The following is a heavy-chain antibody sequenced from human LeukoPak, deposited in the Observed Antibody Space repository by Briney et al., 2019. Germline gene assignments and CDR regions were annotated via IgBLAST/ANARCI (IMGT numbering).Heavy chain of an antibody. CDR2: ITWNSGST. J-gene: IGHJ3*02. D-gene: IGHD3-22*01. CDR3: PKPSSGYLIASGAFDI. V-gene: IGHV3-9*01. CDR1: GFTFEDYA. Sequence: GRSLRLSCAASGFTFEDYAMHWVRQAPGKGLEWVSGITWNSGSTAYADSVKGRFTISRDNAKNSLYLQMNSLRPEDTALYYCPKPSSGYLIASGAFDIWGQGTMVTVSS.